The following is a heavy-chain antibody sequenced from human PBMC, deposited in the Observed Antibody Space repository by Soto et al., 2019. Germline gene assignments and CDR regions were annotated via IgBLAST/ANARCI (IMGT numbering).Heavy chain of an antibody. D-gene: IGHD4-4*01. Sequence: SAYLYLTSTVSYGAIRVSTVFCGWVRKPPGKGLEWIGNIDYSGTAYFNPSLGTRVTFPVDTSKNQFSLTLYSVTAADTAVYYCARTTGRHLDFWGQGILVTV. CDR3: ARTTGRHLDF. CDR1: YGAIRVSTVF. V-gene: IGHV4-39*01. J-gene: IGHJ4*02. CDR2: IDYSGTA.